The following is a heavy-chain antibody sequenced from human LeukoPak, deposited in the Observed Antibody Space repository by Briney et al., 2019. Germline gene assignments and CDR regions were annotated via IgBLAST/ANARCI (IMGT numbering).Heavy chain of an antibody. V-gene: IGHV4-34*01. CDR2: TNHSGST. Sequence: PSETLSLTCAVYGGSFSGYYWSWIRQPPGKGLEWIGETNHSGSTNYNPSLKSRVTISVDTSKNQFSLKLSSVTAADTAVYYCATLGYCSGGSCYPPDYWGQGTLVTVSS. J-gene: IGHJ4*02. D-gene: IGHD2-15*01. CDR3: ATLGYCSGGSCYPPDY. CDR1: GGSFSGYY.